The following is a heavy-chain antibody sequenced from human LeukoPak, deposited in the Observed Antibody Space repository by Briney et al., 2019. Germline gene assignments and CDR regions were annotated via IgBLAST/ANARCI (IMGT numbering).Heavy chain of an antibody. CDR1: GFTFSSYS. J-gene: IGHJ3*02. D-gene: IGHD6-13*01. Sequence: PGGSLRLSCAASGFTFSSYSMDWVRQAPGKGLEWVSSISSSSSYIYYADSVKGRFTISRDNSKNTLYLQMNSLRAEDTAVYYCARDHFIAAVGYAFDIWGQGTMVTVSS. CDR2: ISSSSSYI. CDR3: ARDHFIAAVGYAFDI. V-gene: IGHV3-21*01.